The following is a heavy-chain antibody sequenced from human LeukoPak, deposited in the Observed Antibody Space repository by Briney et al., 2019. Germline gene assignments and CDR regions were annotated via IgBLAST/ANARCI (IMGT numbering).Heavy chain of an antibody. CDR2: INPSGGST. V-gene: IGHV1-46*01. CDR3: ARDGGVVAAATEFDY. Sequence: ASVKVSCKASGYTFTSYYMHWVRQAPGQGLEWMGIINPSGGSTSYAQKFQGRVTMTRDTSTSTVYMELSSLRSEDTAVYYCARDGGVVAAATEFDYWGQGTLVTVSS. D-gene: IGHD2-15*01. J-gene: IGHJ4*02. CDR1: GYTFTSYY.